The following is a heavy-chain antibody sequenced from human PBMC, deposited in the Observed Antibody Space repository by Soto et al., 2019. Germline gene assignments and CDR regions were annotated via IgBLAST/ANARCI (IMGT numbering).Heavy chain of an antibody. J-gene: IGHJ4*02. CDR1: GFSLTTRGMT. V-gene: IGHV2-5*01. D-gene: IGHD6-13*01. CDR3: TLRQDTSRGPIY. CDR2: ST. Sequence: SGPTLVNPTPSRTLTCTVSGFSLTTRGMTLGWIRQPPGKAPEWLALSTQYSPSLQSRLTFTEDTSKNQVVLTMTNMDPVDTATYYCTLRQDTSRGPIYWGQGIMVTVSS.